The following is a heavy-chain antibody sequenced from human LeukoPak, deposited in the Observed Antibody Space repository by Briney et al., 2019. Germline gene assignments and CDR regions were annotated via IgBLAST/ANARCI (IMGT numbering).Heavy chain of an antibody. D-gene: IGHD1-26*01. Sequence: PSETLSLTCAVYGGSFSGYYWSWIRQPPGKGLEWIGEINHSGSTNYNPSLKSRVTISVDTSKNQFSLKLSSVTAADTAVYYCATDIESSGKPFDYWGQGTLVTVSS. CDR3: ATDIESSGKPFDY. J-gene: IGHJ4*02. V-gene: IGHV4-34*01. CDR2: INHSGST. CDR1: GGSFSGYY.